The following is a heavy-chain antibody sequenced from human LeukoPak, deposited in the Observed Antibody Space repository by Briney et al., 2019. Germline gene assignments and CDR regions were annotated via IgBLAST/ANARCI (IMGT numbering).Heavy chain of an antibody. CDR3: ARGGQDDFLSGYQEPGDY. V-gene: IGHV1-2*02. J-gene: IGHJ4*02. CDR2: INPNSGGT. CDR1: GYSFTGYY. Sequence: ASVKVSCKASGYSFTGYYMHWVRQAPGQGLEWMGWINPNSGGTNYAQKFQGRVTMTRDTSISTAYMELSRLRSDDTAVYYCARGGQDDFLSGYQEPGDYWGQGTLVTVSS. D-gene: IGHD3-3*01.